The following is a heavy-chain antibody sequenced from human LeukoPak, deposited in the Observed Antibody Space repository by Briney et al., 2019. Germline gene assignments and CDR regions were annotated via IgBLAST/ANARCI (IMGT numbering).Heavy chain of an antibody. CDR3: ARGLITMVRGVINLDAFDI. D-gene: IGHD3-10*01. Sequence: GGSLRLSCAASGFTFSSYWMHWVRQAPGKGLVWVSRINSDGSSTNYADSVKGRFTISRDNAKNTLYLQMNSLRAEDTAVYYCARGLITMVRGVINLDAFDIWGQGTMVTVSS. V-gene: IGHV3-74*01. CDR2: INSDGSST. J-gene: IGHJ3*02. CDR1: GFTFSSYW.